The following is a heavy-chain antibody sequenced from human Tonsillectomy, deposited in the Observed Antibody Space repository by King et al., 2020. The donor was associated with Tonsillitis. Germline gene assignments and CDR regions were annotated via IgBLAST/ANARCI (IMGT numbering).Heavy chain of an antibody. V-gene: IGHV3-7*01. J-gene: IGHJ4*02. D-gene: IGHD1-26*01. CDR1: GFTFSSYW. CDR3: SRDKVVGATLFDY. Sequence: VQLVESGGGLVQPGGSLRLSCAASGFTFSSYWMSWVRQAPGKGLEWVANIKQDGSEKYYVDSVKGRFTVSRENAKNSLYLQMNSLRAEDTAVYYCSRDKVVGATLFDYWGQGTLVTVSS. CDR2: IKQDGSEK.